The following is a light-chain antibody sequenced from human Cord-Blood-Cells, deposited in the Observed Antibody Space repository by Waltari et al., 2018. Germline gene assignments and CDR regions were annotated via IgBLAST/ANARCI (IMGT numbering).Light chain of an antibody. CDR1: HSLLHSNGYNY. V-gene: IGKV2-28*01. Sequence: DIVMTLSPLSLPVTPGEPASISCRSSHSLLHSNGYNYLDWYLQQQGQSPHLLIYLGSNRASGVPDRFCGSGSGTDFTLKISRVEAEDVGVYYCMQALQTPRSFGQGTKLEIK. CDR2: LGS. J-gene: IGKJ2*03. CDR3: MQALQTPRS.